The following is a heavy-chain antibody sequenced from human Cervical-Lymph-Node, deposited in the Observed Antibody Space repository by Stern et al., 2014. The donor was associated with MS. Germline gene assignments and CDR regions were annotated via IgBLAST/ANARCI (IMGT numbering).Heavy chain of an antibody. Sequence: DQLVESGAEVKKPGASVKVSCKASGYTFTSYYMHWVRQAPGQGLEWMGIINPSGGSTSYAQKFQGRVTMTRDTSTSTVYMELSSLRSEDTAVYYCARGSGRIGVTTGDLGLWGRGTLVTVSS. CDR1: GYTFTSYY. D-gene: IGHD4-17*01. CDR2: INPSGGST. V-gene: IGHV1-46*01. J-gene: IGHJ2*01. CDR3: ARGSGRIGVTTGDLGL.